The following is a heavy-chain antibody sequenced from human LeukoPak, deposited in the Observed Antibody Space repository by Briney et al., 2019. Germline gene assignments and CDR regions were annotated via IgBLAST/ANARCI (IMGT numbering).Heavy chain of an antibody. CDR3: ASGDSSGYYYFDY. J-gene: IGHJ4*02. Sequence: GESLKISCKGSGYSFTNYWIAWVRQMPGKGLEWMGIIYPGDSDTRYSPSFQGQVIISADKSISTAYLQWSCLKASDTAMYYCASGDSSGYYYFDYWGQGTLVTVSS. D-gene: IGHD3-22*01. CDR2: IYPGDSDT. CDR1: GYSFTNYW. V-gene: IGHV5-51*01.